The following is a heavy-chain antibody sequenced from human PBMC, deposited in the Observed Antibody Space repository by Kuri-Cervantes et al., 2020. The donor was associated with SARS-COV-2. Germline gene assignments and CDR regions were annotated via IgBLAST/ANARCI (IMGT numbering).Heavy chain of an antibody. Sequence: SETLSLTCTVSGASISNGSYYWSWIRQPAGKGLEWIGRFYTTERINYNPSLKSRVTISVDTSKNRFSLRLTSVTAADTAVYYCARDVVHTYGWRAFDYWGRGSLVTVSS. V-gene: IGHV4-61*02. J-gene: IGHJ4*02. CDR1: GASISNGSYY. D-gene: IGHD5-18*01. CDR3: ARDVVHTYGWRAFDY. CDR2: FYTTERI.